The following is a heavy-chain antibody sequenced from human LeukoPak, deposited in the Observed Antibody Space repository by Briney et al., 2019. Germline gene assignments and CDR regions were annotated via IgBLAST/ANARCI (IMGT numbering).Heavy chain of an antibody. J-gene: IGHJ6*03. D-gene: IGHD1-1*01. V-gene: IGHV4-59*01. CDR3: ARGVQIRYYYYMDV. Sequence: SETLSLTCTVSGGSISSYYCSWIRQPPGKGLEWIGYIYYSGSTNYDPSLKSLVTISVDTSKNQFSLKLSSVTAADTAVYYCARGVQIRYYYYMDVWGKGTTVTVSS. CDR2: IYYSGST. CDR1: GGSISSYY.